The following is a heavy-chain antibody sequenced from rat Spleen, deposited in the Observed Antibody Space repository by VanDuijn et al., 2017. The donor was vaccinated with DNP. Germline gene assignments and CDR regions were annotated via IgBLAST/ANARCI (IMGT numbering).Heavy chain of an antibody. CDR2: MWAGGGT. CDR1: GFSLTSYH. J-gene: IGHJ2*01. D-gene: IGHD3-2*01. V-gene: IGHV2-13*01. Sequence: QVQLKESGPGLVQPSQTLSLTCTVSGFSLTSYHVTWVRQPPGKSLMWMGTMWAGGGTIYNSAVKSRLSISRDTSKSQVFLKMNSLQPEDTGTYYCAREATRTFDYWGQGVMVTVSS. CDR3: AREATRTFDY.